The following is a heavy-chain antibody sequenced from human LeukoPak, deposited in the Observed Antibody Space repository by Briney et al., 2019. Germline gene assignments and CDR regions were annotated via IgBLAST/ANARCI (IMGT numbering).Heavy chain of an antibody. Sequence: GGSLRLSCEASGIMFKNYWMSWVRQAPGKGLEWVANIKEDGSEKNYVDSVERGFTISRDNARNSLYLQMNSLRAEDTAVYYCARRGWQFDSWGQGTLVAVSS. V-gene: IGHV3-7*01. CDR2: IKEDGSEK. D-gene: IGHD2-15*01. J-gene: IGHJ4*02. CDR1: GIMFKNYW. CDR3: ARRGWQFDS.